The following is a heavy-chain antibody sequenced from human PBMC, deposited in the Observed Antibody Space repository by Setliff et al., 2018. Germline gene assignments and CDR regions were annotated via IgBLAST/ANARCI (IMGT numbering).Heavy chain of an antibody. Sequence: GGSLRLSCAASGFTFYNYWMHWVRQAPGKGLVWVSRIKSDGTSISYADSVKGRFTISRDNAKNSLYLHMNSLRADDTAVYYCARSAANGGHDPFDIWGQGTMVTVSS. D-gene: IGHD6-25*01. CDR2: IKSDGTSI. CDR1: GFTFYNYW. CDR3: ARSAANGGHDPFDI. V-gene: IGHV3-74*01. J-gene: IGHJ3*02.